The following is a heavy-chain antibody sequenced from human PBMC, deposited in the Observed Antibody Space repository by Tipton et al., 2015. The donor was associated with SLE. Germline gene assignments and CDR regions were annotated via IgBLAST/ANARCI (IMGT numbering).Heavy chain of an antibody. CDR3: ARESYDTGAFDI. CDR1: GGSISSGGYY. J-gene: IGHJ3*02. Sequence: LRLSCTVSGGSISSGGYYWSWIRQPPGKGLEWIGYIYYSGSTNYNPSLKSRVTISVDTSKNQFSLKLSSVTAADTAVYYCARESYDTGAFDIWGQGTMVTVSS. V-gene: IGHV4-61*08. CDR2: IYYSGST. D-gene: IGHD3-22*01.